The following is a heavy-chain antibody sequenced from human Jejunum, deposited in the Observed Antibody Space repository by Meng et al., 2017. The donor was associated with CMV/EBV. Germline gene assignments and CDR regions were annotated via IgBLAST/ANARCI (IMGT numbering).Heavy chain of an antibody. Sequence: QTPLKEAAPILGKPTQTLTLTCSFSGFSPSTSGEGVGWIRQPPGKALEWLALIYRGDDKRYSPSLNSRLTIAKDTSKNEVVLTLANMGPIDTGTYYCAHFVGGYYPSRPDYWGQGTLVTVFS. J-gene: IGHJ4*02. V-gene: IGHV2-5*02. CDR1: GFSPSTSGEG. CDR3: AHFVGGYYPSRPDY. D-gene: IGHD1-26*01. CDR2: IYRGDDK.